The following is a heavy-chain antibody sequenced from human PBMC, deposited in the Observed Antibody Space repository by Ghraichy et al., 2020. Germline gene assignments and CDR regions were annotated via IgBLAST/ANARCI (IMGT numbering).Heavy chain of an antibody. Sequence: LSLTCVASGFTFSSYWMHWVRQGPGMGLVWVSRLNTDGSNMHYADSVEGRFTISRDNAQNTVYLQMNSLRAEDTAVYFCARGRLGADRSTFNLWGQGTMVTVSS. CDR1: GFTFSSYW. J-gene: IGHJ3*01. V-gene: IGHV3-74*01. D-gene: IGHD1-26*01. CDR3: ARGRLGADRSTFNL. CDR2: LNTDGSNM.